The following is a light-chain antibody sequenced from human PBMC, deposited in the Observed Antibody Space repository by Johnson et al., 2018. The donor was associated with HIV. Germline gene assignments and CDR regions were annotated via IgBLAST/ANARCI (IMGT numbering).Light chain of an antibody. Sequence: QSVLTQPPSVSAAPGQKVTISCSGSSSNIGNNYVSWYQQLPGTSPKLIIYENKARPSGIPDRFSGSKSATSATLAITGLQTGDEADYYCGTWDSSLYVFVFGSGTKVTVL. V-gene: IGLV1-51*01. CDR3: GTWDSSLYVFV. J-gene: IGLJ1*01. CDR1: SSNIGNNY. CDR2: ENK.